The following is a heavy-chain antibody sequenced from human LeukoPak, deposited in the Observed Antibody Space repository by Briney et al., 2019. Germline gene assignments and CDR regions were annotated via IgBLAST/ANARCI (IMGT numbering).Heavy chain of an antibody. CDR3: AILPATDTYYYDRSGYYRPGVH. V-gene: IGHV4-39*07. CDR1: GGAISRSHYY. Sequence: SETLSLTCTVSGGAISRSHYYWGWMRQPPGKGLEWIGSIYYSGSTYYDPSLKSRVTISVDTSKDQFSLKLSSVTAADTAVYYCAILPATDTYYYDRSGYYRPGVHWGQGTLVTVSS. J-gene: IGHJ4*02. CDR2: IYYSGST. D-gene: IGHD3-22*01.